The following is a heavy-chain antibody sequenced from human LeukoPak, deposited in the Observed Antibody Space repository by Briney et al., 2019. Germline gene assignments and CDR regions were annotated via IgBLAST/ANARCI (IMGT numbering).Heavy chain of an antibody. CDR3: ARDRGSGYGPPDLAY. V-gene: IGHV3-30*04. CDR1: GFTLSSYA. CDR2: ISYDGSNK. D-gene: IGHD5-12*01. J-gene: IGHJ4*02. Sequence: GGSLRLSCAASGFTLSSYAMHWVRQAPGKGLEWVAVISYDGSNKYYADSVKGRFTISRDNSKNTLYLQMSSLGAEDTAVYYCARDRGSGYGPPDLAYWGQGTLVTVSS.